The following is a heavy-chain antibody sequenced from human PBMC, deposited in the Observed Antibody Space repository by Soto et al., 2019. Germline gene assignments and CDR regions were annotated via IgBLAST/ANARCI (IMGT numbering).Heavy chain of an antibody. CDR3: GRGGRYSYDHWFDP. V-gene: IGHV3-13*04. J-gene: IGHJ5*02. CDR1: GFTFSSYD. D-gene: IGHD5-18*01. Sequence: GGSLRLSCAASGFTFSSYDMHWVRQATGKGLEWVSAIVTAGDTYYPGSVKGRFTISRENAKNSLYLQMNSLRAGDTAVYYCGRGGRYSYDHWFDPWGQGTLVTVSS. CDR2: IVTAGDT.